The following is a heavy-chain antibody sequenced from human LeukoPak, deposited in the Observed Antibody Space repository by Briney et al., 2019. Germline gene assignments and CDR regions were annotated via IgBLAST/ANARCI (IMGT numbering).Heavy chain of an antibody. V-gene: IGHV3-23*01. D-gene: IGHD3-3*01. J-gene: IGHJ4*02. CDR1: GITFSSYA. Sequence: PGGSLRLSCAASGITFSSYAMNWVRQAPGKGLEWVSTISGSGGSTYYADSVKGRSTISRDNSKNTLYLQMSSLRAEDTAVYYCAKHNYDFWSGPTDYWGQGTLVTVSS. CDR2: ISGSGGST. CDR3: AKHNYDFWSGPTDY.